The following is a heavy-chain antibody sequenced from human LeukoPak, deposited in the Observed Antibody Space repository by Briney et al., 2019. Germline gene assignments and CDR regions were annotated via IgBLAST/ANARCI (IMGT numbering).Heavy chain of an antibody. CDR1: GFTFSSYW. CDR3: ASGSGINY. Sequence: GESLKISCAASGFTFSSYWMHWVRQAPGKGRVWVSRINSDGTSTGYADSVKGRFTISRDNAKNTLYLQMKSLRAEDTAVYSCASGSGINYWGHGTLVTVSS. J-gene: IGHJ4*01. V-gene: IGHV3-74*01. CDR2: INSDGTST. D-gene: IGHD3-10*01.